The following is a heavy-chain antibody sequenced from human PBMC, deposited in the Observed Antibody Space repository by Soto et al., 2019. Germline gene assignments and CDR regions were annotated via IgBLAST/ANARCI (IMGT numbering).Heavy chain of an antibody. CDR3: AKGGRQWLVTSDFNY. V-gene: IGHV4-31*03. Sequence: TLSLTCSVSGGSISNGGYYWSWTRQHPGKGLEWIGYIYYDGTTYYNPSLKGRVAISLDMSDSRFSLNLTSVTSADTAVYYCAKGGRQWLVTSDFNYWGQGALVTVSS. CDR1: GGSISNGGYY. CDR2: IYYDGTT. J-gene: IGHJ4*02. D-gene: IGHD6-19*01.